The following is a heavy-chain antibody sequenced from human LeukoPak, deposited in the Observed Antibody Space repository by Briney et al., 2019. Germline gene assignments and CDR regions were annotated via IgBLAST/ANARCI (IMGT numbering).Heavy chain of an antibody. CDR3: ASERYCSGGSCYYRYYFDY. J-gene: IGHJ4*02. CDR1: GGSFSGYY. Sequence: SETLSLTCAVYGGSFSGYYWSWIRQPPGKGLEWIGEINHSGSTNYNPSLKSRVTISVDTSKNQFSLKLSSVTAADTAVYYCASERYCSGGSCYYRYYFDYWGQGTLVAVSS. D-gene: IGHD2-15*01. V-gene: IGHV4-34*01. CDR2: INHSGST.